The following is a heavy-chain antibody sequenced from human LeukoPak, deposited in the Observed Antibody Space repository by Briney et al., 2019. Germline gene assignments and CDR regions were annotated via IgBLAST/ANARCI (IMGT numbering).Heavy chain of an antibody. CDR1: GFTFSTYS. V-gene: IGHV3-21*01. J-gene: IGHJ6*04. CDR3: AELGTTMIGGV. Sequence: GGSLRLSCAASGFTFSTYSMTWVRQAPGKGLEWVSSISSQSSHLYYADSVRGRFTISRDNAKFSLYLQMNNLRAEDTAVYYCAELGTTMIGGVWGKGTTVTISS. CDR2: ISSQSSHL. D-gene: IGHD3-10*02.